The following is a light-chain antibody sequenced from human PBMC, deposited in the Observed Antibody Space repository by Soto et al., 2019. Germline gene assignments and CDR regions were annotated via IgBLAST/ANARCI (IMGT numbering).Light chain of an antibody. CDR2: EVS. V-gene: IGLV2-14*01. J-gene: IGLJ1*01. Sequence: QSALSQPVSVSGSPGQSITISCTGTNTDVGAYNYVSWYQQHPGKAPKLMIYEVSNRPSRFSDRFSGSKSGNTASLTISGLQAEDEADYYCSSYTDSGTLVFGAGTKVTVL. CDR1: NTDVGAYNY. CDR3: SSYTDSGTLV.